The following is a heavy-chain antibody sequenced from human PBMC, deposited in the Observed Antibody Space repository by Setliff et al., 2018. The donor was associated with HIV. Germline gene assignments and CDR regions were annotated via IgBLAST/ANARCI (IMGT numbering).Heavy chain of an antibody. CDR3: ARSLPYDSIPLDP. Sequence: ASVKVSCKASGYTFTSFDINWVRQATGQGLGWMGWMSPNSGYTVYAQKFQGRVTMTSSTSISTAYMELSRLRSEDTAVYYCARSLPYDSIPLDPWGQGTLVTVSS. CDR1: GYTFTSFD. V-gene: IGHV1-8*02. CDR2: MSPNSGYT. D-gene: IGHD3-22*01. J-gene: IGHJ5*02.